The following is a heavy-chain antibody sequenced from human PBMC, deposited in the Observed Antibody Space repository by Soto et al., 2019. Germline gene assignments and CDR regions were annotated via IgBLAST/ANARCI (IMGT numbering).Heavy chain of an antibody. CDR1: GFTFNTYF. Sequence: HVQLLQSGGELKKPGASVKVSCNTSGFTFNTYFISWVRQAPGQGLEWMVWISPYNGNTKYGEKFQGRVTMTTDTITRTAYMELRNLRIDDTAVYYCARDTSNSFDYWGQGTLVTVSS. CDR2: ISPYNGNT. D-gene: IGHD2-2*01. J-gene: IGHJ4*02. V-gene: IGHV1-18*01. CDR3: ARDTSNSFDY.